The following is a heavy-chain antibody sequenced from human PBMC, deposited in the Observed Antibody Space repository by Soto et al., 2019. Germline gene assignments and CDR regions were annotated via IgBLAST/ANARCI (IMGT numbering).Heavy chain of an antibody. D-gene: IGHD3-16*01. V-gene: IGHV1-2*04. CDR3: ARDSFTGDDAFDI. CDR2: INPNSGGT. CDR1: GYTFTGYY. J-gene: IGHJ3*02. Sequence: ASVKVSCKASGYTFTGYYMHWVRQAPGQGLEWMGWINPNSGGTNYAQKFQGWVTMTRDTSISTAYMELSRLRSDDTAVYYCARDSFTGDDAFDIWGQGTMVTVSS.